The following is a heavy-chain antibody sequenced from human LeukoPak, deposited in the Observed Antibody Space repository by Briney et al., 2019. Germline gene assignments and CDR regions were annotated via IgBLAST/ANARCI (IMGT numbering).Heavy chain of an antibody. J-gene: IGHJ6*03. CDR1: GGSISSGDYY. CDR2: IYYSGST. V-gene: IGHV4-30-4*08. Sequence: SETLSLTCTLSGGSISSGDYYWSWIRQPPGKGLEWIGYIYYSGSTYYNPSLKSRVTISVDTSKNQFSLKLSSVTAADTAVYYCARALGGYYYMDVWGKGTTVTVSS. CDR3: ARALGGYYYMDV. D-gene: IGHD3-3*02.